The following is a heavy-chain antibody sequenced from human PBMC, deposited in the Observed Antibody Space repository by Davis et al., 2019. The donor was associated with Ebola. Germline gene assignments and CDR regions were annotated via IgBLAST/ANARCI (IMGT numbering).Heavy chain of an antibody. Sequence: GESLKISCVVSGLTFTEQYLDWARQAPGKGLEWVAVISYDGIDQYYADSVKGRFTISRDNSKNTLYLQMNSLRPEDTAVYYCARDYYDSSGFYYNPARIDPWGQGTLVTVSS. J-gene: IGHJ5*02. CDR1: GLTFTEQY. CDR3: ARDYYDSSGFYYNPARIDP. CDR2: ISYDGIDQ. D-gene: IGHD3-22*01. V-gene: IGHV3-30-3*01.